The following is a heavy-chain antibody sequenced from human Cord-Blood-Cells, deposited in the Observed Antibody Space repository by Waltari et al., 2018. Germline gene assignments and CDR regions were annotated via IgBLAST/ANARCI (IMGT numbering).Heavy chain of an antibody. CDR2: INHSGST. J-gene: IGHJ6*02. Sequence: QVQLQQWGAGLLKPSETLSLTCAAYGGSFSGYYWSWIRQPPGRGREWIGEINHSGSTDYPPSLTRRVTISVDTSKNQFSLTLGSVTAADTAVYYCARVTDFWSGYYYGMDVWGQGTTVTVSS. CDR3: ARVTDFWSGYYYGMDV. CDR1: GGSFSGYY. D-gene: IGHD3-3*01. V-gene: IGHV4-34*01.